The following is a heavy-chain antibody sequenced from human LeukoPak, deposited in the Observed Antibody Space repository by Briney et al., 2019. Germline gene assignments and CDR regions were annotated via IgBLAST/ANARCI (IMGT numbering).Heavy chain of an antibody. Sequence: SETLSLTCTVSGGSISSGDYYWSWIRQPPGKGLEWIGYIYYSGSTYYNPSLKSRVTISVDTSKNQFSLKLSSVTAADTAVYYCARAHYYDSSGYYGLGFDYWGQGTLVTVSS. CDR3: ARAHYYDSSGYYGLGFDY. V-gene: IGHV4-30-4*01. J-gene: IGHJ4*02. CDR2: IYYSGST. CDR1: GGSISSGDYY. D-gene: IGHD3-22*01.